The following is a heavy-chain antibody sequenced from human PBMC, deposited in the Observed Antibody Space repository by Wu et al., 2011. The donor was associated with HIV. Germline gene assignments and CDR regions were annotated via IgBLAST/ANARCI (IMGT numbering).Heavy chain of an antibody. V-gene: IGHV1-18*01. CDR3: AKEVQPYYYDGSGFLDGLDV. Sequence: QVQLIQSGSELKKPGAAVKVSCRAGGYSFSAHGISWVRQAPGEGLEWVGWISPHDGNTNYAQKFQGRLTLTTDASTRTTCMDLRSLKPDDTAIYYCAKEVQPYYYDGSGFLDGLDVWGQGTLVTVSS. CDR1: GYSFSAHG. D-gene: IGHD3-22*01. J-gene: IGHJ3*01. CDR2: ISPHDGNT.